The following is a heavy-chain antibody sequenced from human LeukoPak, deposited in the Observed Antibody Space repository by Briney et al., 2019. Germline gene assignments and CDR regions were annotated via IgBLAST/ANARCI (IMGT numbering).Heavy chain of an antibody. D-gene: IGHD3-16*02. V-gene: IGHV4-34*01. Sequence: SETLSLTCAVYGGSFSGYYWSWIRQPPGKGLEWIGEINHSGSTNYNPSLKSRVTISVDTSKNQFSLKLSSVTAADTAVYYCASSVSYDYVWGSYQLDYWGQGTLVTVSS. CDR2: INHSGST. CDR3: ASSVSYDYVWGSYQLDY. J-gene: IGHJ4*02. CDR1: GGSFSGYY.